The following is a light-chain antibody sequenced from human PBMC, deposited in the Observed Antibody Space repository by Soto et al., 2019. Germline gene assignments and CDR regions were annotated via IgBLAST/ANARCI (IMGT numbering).Light chain of an antibody. V-gene: IGLV2-14*03. CDR1: SSDIGAYNY. CDR3: TSFATGRIYV. CDR2: EVT. J-gene: IGLJ1*01. Sequence: QSVLTQPASVSGSPGQSITISCSGTSSDIGAYNYVSWYQQHPGRAPKLLIYEVTNRPSGVSYRFSGSNSGNTASLTISGLQAEDEGDYYCTSFATGRIYVFGSGTKLTVL.